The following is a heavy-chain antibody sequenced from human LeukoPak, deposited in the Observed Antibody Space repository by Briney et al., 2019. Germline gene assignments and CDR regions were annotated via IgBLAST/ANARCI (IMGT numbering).Heavy chain of an antibody. CDR1: GYTFTSYG. Sequence: GASVKVSCKASGYTFTSYGISWVRQAPGQGLEWMGWINPNSGGTNYAQKFQGRVTMTRDTSISTAYMELSRLRSDDTAVYYCARDRSSYGDYAFDYWGQGTLVTVSS. V-gene: IGHV1-2*02. D-gene: IGHD4-17*01. CDR2: INPNSGGT. J-gene: IGHJ4*02. CDR3: ARDRSSYGDYAFDY.